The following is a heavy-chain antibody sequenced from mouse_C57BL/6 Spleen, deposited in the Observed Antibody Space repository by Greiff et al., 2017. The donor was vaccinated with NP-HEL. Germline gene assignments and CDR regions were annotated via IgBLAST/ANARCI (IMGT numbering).Heavy chain of an antibody. D-gene: IGHD1-1*01. CDR2: ISSGGSYT. V-gene: IGHV5-6*01. CDR1: GFTFSSYG. Sequence: EVNVVESGGDLVKPGGSLKLSCAASGFTFSSYGMSWVRQTPDKRLEWVATISSGGSYTYYPDSVKGRFTISRDNAKNTLYLQMSSLKSEDTAMYYCARQEDYYGSSWDFDYWGQGTTLTVSS. J-gene: IGHJ2*01. CDR3: ARQEDYYGSSWDFDY.